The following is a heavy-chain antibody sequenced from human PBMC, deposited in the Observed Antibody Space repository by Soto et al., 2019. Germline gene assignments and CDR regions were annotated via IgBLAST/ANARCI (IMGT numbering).Heavy chain of an antibody. CDR2: IDGSGYNT. Sequence: PGGSLRLSCAASGFTFSTYAMSWVRQAPGKGLAWVSAIDGSGYNTYYADSVKGRFTISRHNSMSRLYLQMNSLRTEDTAVYYCAHPRGYGVFDAYDFWGQGTMVTVSS. J-gene: IGHJ3*01. D-gene: IGHD4-17*01. CDR1: GFTFSTYA. CDR3: AHPRGYGVFDAYDF. V-gene: IGHV3-23*01.